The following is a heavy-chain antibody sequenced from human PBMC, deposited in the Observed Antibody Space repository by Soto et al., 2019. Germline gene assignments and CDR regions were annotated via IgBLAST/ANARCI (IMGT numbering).Heavy chain of an antibody. CDR2: IIPIFGTA. D-gene: IGHD2-2*01. CDR3: ASRPEIVVVPAAARGYGMDV. V-gene: IGHV1-69*13. J-gene: IGHJ6*02. CDR1: GGTFSSYA. Sequence: ASVKVSCKASGGTFSSYAISWVRQAPGQGLEWMGGIIPIFGTANYAQKFQGRVTITADESTSTAYMELSSLRSEDTAVYYCASRPEIVVVPAAARGYGMDVWGQGTTVTVSS.